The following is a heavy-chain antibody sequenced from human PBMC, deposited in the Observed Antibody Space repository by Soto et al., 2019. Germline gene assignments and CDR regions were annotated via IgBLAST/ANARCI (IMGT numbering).Heavy chain of an antibody. J-gene: IGHJ4*02. CDR1: GFPLRTSGVA. CDR3: AYTGGAWPLGF. D-gene: IGHD4-17*01. Sequence: QITRKESGPTLVKPTEPLTLICTFSGFPLRTSGVAVGWNRQPPGKALEWLALVYWDYSIRYTPSLRSRITLPTDTSKNQVVLTMTNMDPLDTATSFCAYTGGAWPLGFWGQGTLVAAAS. V-gene: IGHV2-5*02. CDR2: VYWDYSI.